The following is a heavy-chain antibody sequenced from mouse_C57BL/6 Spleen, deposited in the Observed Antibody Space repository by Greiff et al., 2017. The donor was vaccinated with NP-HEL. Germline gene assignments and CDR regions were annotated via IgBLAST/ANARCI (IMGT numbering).Heavy chain of an antibody. J-gene: IGHJ2*01. V-gene: IGHV1-26*01. CDR1: GYTFTDYY. CDR3: ARTGDGGFDY. CDR2: INPNNGGT. D-gene: IGHD4-1*01. Sequence: EVQLQQSGPELVKPGASVKISCKASGYTFTDYYMNWVKQSHGKSLEWIGDINPNNGGTSYNQKFKGKATLTVDKSSSTAYMELRSLTSEDSAVYYCARTGDGGFDYWGQGTTLTVSS.